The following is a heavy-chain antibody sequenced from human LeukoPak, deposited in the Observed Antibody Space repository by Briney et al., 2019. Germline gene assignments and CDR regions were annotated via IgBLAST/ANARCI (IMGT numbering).Heavy chain of an antibody. J-gene: IGHJ4*02. CDR1: GGSISSYY. Sequence: SETLSLTCTVSGGSISSYYWSWIRQPPGKGLEWIGYIYYSGSTNYNPSLKSGVTISVDTSKNQFSLKLSSVTAADTAVYYCARLGPSAFDYWGQGTLVTVSS. CDR2: IYYSGST. D-gene: IGHD3-16*01. V-gene: IGHV4-59*08. CDR3: ARLGPSAFDY.